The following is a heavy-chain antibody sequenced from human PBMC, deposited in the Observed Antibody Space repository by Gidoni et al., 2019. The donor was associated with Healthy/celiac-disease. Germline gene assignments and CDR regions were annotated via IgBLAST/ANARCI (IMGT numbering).Heavy chain of an antibody. J-gene: IGHJ3*02. Sequence: QVQLVQSGAEVKKPGASVTVSCKASGYTFTSYGLSWVRQAPGQGLEWMGWISAYNGNTNYAQKLQGRVTMTTDTSTSTAYMELRSLRSDDTAVYYCARDKGFGDAYEAEVAFDIWGQGTMVTVSS. CDR3: ARDKGFGDAYEAEVAFDI. CDR1: GYTFTSYG. V-gene: IGHV1-18*01. D-gene: IGHD3-10*01. CDR2: ISAYNGNT.